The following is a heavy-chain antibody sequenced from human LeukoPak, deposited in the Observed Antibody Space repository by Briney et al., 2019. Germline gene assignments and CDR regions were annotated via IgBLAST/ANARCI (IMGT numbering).Heavy chain of an antibody. D-gene: IGHD3-16*01. CDR2: INPSGGST. CDR3: ARLGAGLGFFDY. CDR1: GYTFTNFY. J-gene: IGHJ4*02. Sequence: ASVKVSCKAAGYTFTNFYMHWVRQAPGQGLEWMGMINPSGGSTNYAQKFQGRVTMTRDTSTSTVYMELSSPRSEDTAVYYCARLGAGLGFFDYWGQGTLVTVSS. V-gene: IGHV1-46*01.